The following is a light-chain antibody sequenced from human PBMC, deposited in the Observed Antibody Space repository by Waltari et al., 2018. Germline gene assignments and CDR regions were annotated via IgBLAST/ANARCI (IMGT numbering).Light chain of an antibody. CDR3: QQSYSTWT. V-gene: IGKV1-39*01. CDR1: QSISSY. Sequence: DIQMTQSPSSLSASVGDRVTITCRESQSISSYLNLYQQKPGKATKILIYAAASLQSGVPSRFSGSGSGTDFTLTISSLQPEDFATYYCQQSYSTWTFGQGTKVEIK. CDR2: AAA. J-gene: IGKJ1*01.